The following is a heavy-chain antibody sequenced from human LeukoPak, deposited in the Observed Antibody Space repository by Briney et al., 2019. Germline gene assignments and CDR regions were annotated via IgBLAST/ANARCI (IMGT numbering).Heavy chain of an antibody. D-gene: IGHD3-10*01. Sequence: GESLKISCETSGYSFTTYWIGWVRQMPGTGLEWVGAIYPDDSDSRYSPSFQGQVVISADRSIRTAYLQWNSLETSDTATYYCVRQRGSSGTINHFDPWGQGTLVTVSS. J-gene: IGHJ5*02. CDR3: VRQRGSSGTINHFDP. CDR2: IYPDDSDS. V-gene: IGHV5-51*01. CDR1: GYSFTTYW.